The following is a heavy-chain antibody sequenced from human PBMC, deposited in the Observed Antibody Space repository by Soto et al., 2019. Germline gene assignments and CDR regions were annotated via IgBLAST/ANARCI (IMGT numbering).Heavy chain of an antibody. CDR2: IYYSGNT. Sequence: PSETLSLTCTVSVGSLSSYYWSWIRQPPGKGLEWIGYIYYSGNTNYNPSLKSRVTISVDTSKNQFSLKLSSVTAADTAVYYCARERPDGARLDPWGQGTLVTVSS. V-gene: IGHV4-59*12. J-gene: IGHJ5*02. CDR3: ARERPDGARLDP. D-gene: IGHD6-6*01. CDR1: VGSLSSYY.